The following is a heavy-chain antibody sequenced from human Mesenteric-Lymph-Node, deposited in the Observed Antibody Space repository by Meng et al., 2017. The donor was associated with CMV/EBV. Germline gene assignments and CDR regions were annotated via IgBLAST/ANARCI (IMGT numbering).Heavy chain of an antibody. Sequence: GESLKISCAASGFSLSIYSMNWVRQAPGKGLEWVSGVSGSGGNTYYANSVKGRFTISRNNSKNTLYLQLNSLRAEDTAVYYCARAPLLSTGWFDPWGQGTLVTVSS. CDR1: GFSLSIYS. V-gene: IGHV3-23*01. D-gene: IGHD1-14*01. CDR2: VSGSGGNT. CDR3: ARAPLLSTGWFDP. J-gene: IGHJ5*02.